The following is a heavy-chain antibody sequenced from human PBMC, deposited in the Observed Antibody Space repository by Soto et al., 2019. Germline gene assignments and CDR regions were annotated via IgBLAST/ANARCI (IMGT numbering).Heavy chain of an antibody. V-gene: IGHV4-59*08. Sequence: PSETLSLTCTVSGGSISSYYWSWIRQPPGKGLEWIGYIYYSGSTNYNPSLKSRVTISVDTSKNQFSLKLSSVTAADTAVYYCARVLPSADFYYGMDVWGQGTTVTVSS. J-gene: IGHJ6*02. CDR3: ARVLPSADFYYGMDV. CDR2: IYYSGST. D-gene: IGHD3-10*01. CDR1: GGSISSYY.